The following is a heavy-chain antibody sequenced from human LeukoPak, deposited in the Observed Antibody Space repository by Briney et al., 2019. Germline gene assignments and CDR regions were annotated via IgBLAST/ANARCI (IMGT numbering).Heavy chain of an antibody. D-gene: IGHD2-2*02. J-gene: IGHJ5*02. V-gene: IGHV5-51*01. CDR2: IYPGDSDT. Sequence: GESLKISCKGSGYSFTSHWIGWVRQMPGKGLEWMGIIYPGDSDTRYSPSFQGQVTISADKSISTAYLQWSSLKASGTAMYYCARLPPVVVVVPAAIGWFDPWGQGTLVTVSS. CDR1: GYSFTSHW. CDR3: ARLPPVVVVVPAAIGWFDP.